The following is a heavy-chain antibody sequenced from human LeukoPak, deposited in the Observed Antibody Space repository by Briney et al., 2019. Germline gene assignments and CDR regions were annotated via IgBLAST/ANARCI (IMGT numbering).Heavy chain of an antibody. J-gene: IGHJ1*01. CDR1: GFTFSSYA. Sequence: PGGSLRLSCAASGFTFSSYAMSWVRQAPGKGLEWVSAISGSGGSTYYADSVKGRFTISRDNSKNTLYLQMNSLRAEDTAVYYCARDRNIAVAGPDPFQHWGQGTLVTVSS. D-gene: IGHD6-19*01. CDR2: ISGSGGST. V-gene: IGHV3-23*01. CDR3: ARDRNIAVAGPDPFQH.